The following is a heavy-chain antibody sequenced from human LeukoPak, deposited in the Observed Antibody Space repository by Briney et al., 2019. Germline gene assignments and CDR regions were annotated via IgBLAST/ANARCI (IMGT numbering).Heavy chain of an antibody. J-gene: IGHJ5*02. V-gene: IGHV1-69*05. Sequence: ASVKVSCKASGGTFSSYAISWVRQAPGQGLEWMGRIIPIFGTANYAQKFQGRVTITTDESTSTAYMELSSLSSEDTAVYYCARDLRDSSSWVWFDPWGQGTLVTVSS. CDR1: GGTFSSYA. CDR3: ARDLRDSSSWVWFDP. D-gene: IGHD6-13*01. CDR2: IIPIFGTA.